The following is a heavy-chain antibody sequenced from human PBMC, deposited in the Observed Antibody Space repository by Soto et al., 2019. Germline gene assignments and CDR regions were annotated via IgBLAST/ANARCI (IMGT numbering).Heavy chain of an antibody. CDR3: ARCGRIAAAGKVDY. V-gene: IGHV4-59*12. CDR1: GGSMNGYY. CDR2: IYDGDSA. J-gene: IGHJ4*02. D-gene: IGHD6-13*01. Sequence: SETLSLTCSISGGSMNGYYWSWIRQSPGKGLEWIGYIYDGDSANYNPSLISRLIISVDRSRNQFSLKLSSVTAADTAVYYCARCGRIAAAGKVDYWGQGTLVTVSS.